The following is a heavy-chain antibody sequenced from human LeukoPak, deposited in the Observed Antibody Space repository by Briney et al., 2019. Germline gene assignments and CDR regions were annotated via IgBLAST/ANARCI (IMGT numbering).Heavy chain of an antibody. D-gene: IGHD2-2*03. J-gene: IGHJ5*02. CDR3: ARGLGYCSSTSCLPSLNWFDP. CDR1: GGSISSSNW. Sequence: PSETLSLTCAVSGGSISSSNWWSWVRQPPGKGLEWIGEIYHSGSTNYNPSLKSRVTISVDKSKNQFSLKLSSVTAADTAVYYCARGLGYCSSTSCLPSLNWFDPWGQGTLVTVSS. V-gene: IGHV4-4*02. CDR2: IYHSGST.